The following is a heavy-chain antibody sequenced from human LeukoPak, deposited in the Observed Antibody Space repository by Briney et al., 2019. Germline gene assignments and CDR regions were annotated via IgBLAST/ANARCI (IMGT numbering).Heavy chain of an antibody. V-gene: IGHV4-59*01. CDR3: ARGDGSSVDY. D-gene: IGHD1-26*01. CDR1: GGSISSYY. CDR2: IYYSGST. Sequence: PSETLSLTCTVSGGSISSYYWSRIRQPPGKGLEWIGYIYYSGSTNYNPSLKSRVTISVDTSKNQFSLKLSSVTAADTAVYYCARGDGSSVDYWGQGTLVTVSS. J-gene: IGHJ4*02.